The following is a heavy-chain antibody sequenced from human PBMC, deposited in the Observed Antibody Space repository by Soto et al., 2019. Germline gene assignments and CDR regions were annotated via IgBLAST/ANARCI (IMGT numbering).Heavy chain of an antibody. V-gene: IGHV3-74*01. J-gene: IGHJ3*02. D-gene: IGHD2-15*01. CDR3: ARGGYCSGGSCYSAAFDI. CDR2: INSDGSST. Sequence: GGSLRLSCAASGFTFSSYWMHWVRQAPGKGLVWVSRINSDGSSTSYADSVKGRFTISRDNAKNTLYLQMNSLRAEDTAVYYCARGGYCSGGSCYSAAFDIWGQGTMVTVSS. CDR1: GFTFSSYW.